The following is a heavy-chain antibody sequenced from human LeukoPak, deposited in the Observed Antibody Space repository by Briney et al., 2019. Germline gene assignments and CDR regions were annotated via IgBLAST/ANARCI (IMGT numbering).Heavy chain of an antibody. CDR3: ARGNYYDSRDPDY. J-gene: IGHJ4*02. Sequence: SETLSLTCTVSGGSISSSSYYWGWIRQPPGKGLEWIGSIYYSGSTYYNPSLKSRVTISVDTSKNQFSLKLSSVTAADTAVYYCARGNYYDSRDPDYWGQGTLVTVSS. D-gene: IGHD3-22*01. CDR1: GGSISSSSYY. V-gene: IGHV4-39*07. CDR2: IYYSGST.